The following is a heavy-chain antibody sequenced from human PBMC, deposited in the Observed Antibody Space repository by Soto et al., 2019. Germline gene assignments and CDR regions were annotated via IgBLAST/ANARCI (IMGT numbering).Heavy chain of an antibody. CDR1: GYTFTSYV. D-gene: IGHD6-19*01. J-gene: IGHJ4*02. Sequence: ASVKVSCKASGYTFTSYVISWVRHAPGQGLEWMGWISAYNGNTYHAQKLQGRVTMTTDTSTSTAYMELRSLRSDDTAVYYCARDLGGWEDYWGQGTLVTVSS. CDR3: ARDLGGWEDY. CDR2: ISAYNGNT. V-gene: IGHV1-18*01.